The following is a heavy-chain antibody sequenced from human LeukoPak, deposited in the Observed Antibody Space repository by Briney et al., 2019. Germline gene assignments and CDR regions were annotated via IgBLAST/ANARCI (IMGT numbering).Heavy chain of an antibody. CDR1: GYSFTSYW. Sequence: GESLKISCKGSGYSFTSYWIGWVRQVPGKGLEWMGIIYPGDSDTRYSPSFQGQVTISADKSISTAYLQWSSLKASDTAMYYCARRGTYYYDSSGYGYGMDVWGQGTTVTVSS. D-gene: IGHD3-22*01. J-gene: IGHJ6*02. V-gene: IGHV5-51*01. CDR2: IYPGDSDT. CDR3: ARRGTYYYDSSGYGYGMDV.